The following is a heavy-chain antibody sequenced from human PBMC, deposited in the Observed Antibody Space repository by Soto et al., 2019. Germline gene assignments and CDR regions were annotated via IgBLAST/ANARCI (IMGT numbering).Heavy chain of an antibody. D-gene: IGHD3-9*01. CDR2: SSSKPKGYTT. V-gene: IGHV3-72*01. CDR1: GFTFSDHY. J-gene: IGHJ4*02. Sequence: EVQLVESGGGLVQPGGSLRLSCAASGFTFSDHYMDWIRQAPGKGLEWVSRSSSKPKGYTTEYAASVNGRFTISSDESKTSLYLRMNSLKIEDTAVYYCAGGLNSFDRWGQGNLVTVSS. CDR3: AGGLNSFDR.